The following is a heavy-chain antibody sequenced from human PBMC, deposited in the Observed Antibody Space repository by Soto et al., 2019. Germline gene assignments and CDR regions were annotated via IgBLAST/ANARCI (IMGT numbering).Heavy chain of an antibody. CDR2: IDGGGTKT. Sequence: EVQLLDSGGGLVQPGGSLRLSCAASGFTFSNHAMSWVRQAPGTGLEWVSAIDGGGTKTYYADSVKGRFTISRDKSMNTLYLQMDSLRAVDTAIYYCTKEHSNYPDNSLDPWGQGTRVTVSS. CDR3: TKEHSNYPDNSLDP. J-gene: IGHJ5*02. V-gene: IGHV3-23*01. D-gene: IGHD4-4*01. CDR1: GFTFSNHA.